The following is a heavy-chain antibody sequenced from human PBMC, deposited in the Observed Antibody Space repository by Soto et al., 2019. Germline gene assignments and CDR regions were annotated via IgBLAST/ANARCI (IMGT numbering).Heavy chain of an antibody. CDR1: GFTFSSYA. V-gene: IGHV3-23*01. J-gene: IGHJ4*02. CDR3: ASRTSGGYFDC. D-gene: IGHD6-19*01. Sequence: EVQLLESGGGLVQPGGSLRLSCTASGFTFSSYAMNWVRQAPGKGLEWVSVISGSGGSTYYAGSVKGRFTISRDNSKNKRYRHMNSLRAEDTAVYYCASRTSGGYFDCWGQGTLVTVSS. CDR2: ISGSGGST.